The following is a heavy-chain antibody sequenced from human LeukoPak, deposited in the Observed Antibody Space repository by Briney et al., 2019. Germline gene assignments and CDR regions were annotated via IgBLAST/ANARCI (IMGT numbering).Heavy chain of an antibody. Sequence: ASVKVSCKASGYTFTSYDINWVRQATGQGLEWMGWMNPNSGNTGYAQKFQGRVTMTRNTSISTAYMELSSLRSEDTAVYYCAREDVDIAMVRGVIITRWFDPWGRGTLVTVSS. V-gene: IGHV1-8*01. J-gene: IGHJ5*02. CDR1: GYTFTSYD. CDR3: AREDVDIAMVRGVIITRWFDP. D-gene: IGHD3-10*01. CDR2: MNPNSGNT.